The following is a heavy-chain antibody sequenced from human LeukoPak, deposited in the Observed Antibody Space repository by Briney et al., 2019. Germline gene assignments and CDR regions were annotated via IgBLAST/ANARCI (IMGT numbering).Heavy chain of an antibody. CDR1: GFTFSSYG. V-gene: IGHV3-30*02. Sequence: PGGSLRLSCVASGFTFSSYGMHWVRQAPGKGLEWVAFIRYDGGNKYYADSVKGRFTISRDNSKNTLYLQMNSLRAEDTAVYYCAKDNVFNGPDYWGQGTLVTVSS. CDR2: IRYDGGNK. J-gene: IGHJ4*02. D-gene: IGHD3-16*01. CDR3: AKDNVFNGPDY.